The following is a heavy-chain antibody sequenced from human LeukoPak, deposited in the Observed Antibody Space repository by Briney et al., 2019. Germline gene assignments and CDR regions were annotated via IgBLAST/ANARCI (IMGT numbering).Heavy chain of an antibody. CDR2: INTNTGNP. CDR1: GYTFTSYA. D-gene: IGHD3-3*01. Sequence: ASVKVSCKASGYTFTSYAMNWVRQAPGQGLEWMGWINTNTGNPTYAQGFTGRFVFSLDTSVSTAYLQISSLKAEDTAVYYCARVSDYDFWSGYPVPYDAFDIWGQGTMVTVSS. J-gene: IGHJ3*02. CDR3: ARVSDYDFWSGYPVPYDAFDI. V-gene: IGHV7-4-1*02.